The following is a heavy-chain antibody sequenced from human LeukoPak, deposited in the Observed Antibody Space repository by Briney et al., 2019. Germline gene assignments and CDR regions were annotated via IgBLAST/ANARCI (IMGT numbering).Heavy chain of an antibody. Sequence: SETLSLTCTVSGGSISSSSYYWGWIRQPPGKGLEWIGSIYYSGSTYYNPSLKSRVTISVDTSKNQFSLKLSSVTAADTAVYYCARLAWYYGMDVRGQGTTVTVSS. CDR3: ARLAWYYGMDV. J-gene: IGHJ6*02. CDR1: GGSISSSSYY. V-gene: IGHV4-39*01. CDR2: IYYSGST.